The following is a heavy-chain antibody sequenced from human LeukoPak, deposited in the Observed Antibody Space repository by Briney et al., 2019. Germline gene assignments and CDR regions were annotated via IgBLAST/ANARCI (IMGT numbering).Heavy chain of an antibody. D-gene: IGHD3-22*01. Sequence: PGGSLRLSCAASGFTFSSYSMNWVRQAPGKGLEWVSSISSSSSYIYYADSVKGRFTISRDNAKNSLYLQMNSLRAEDTAVYYCARHAYYDSSGYYYSYYYYGMDVWGQGTTVTVSS. CDR3: ARHAYYDSSGYYYSYYYYGMDV. J-gene: IGHJ6*02. CDR1: GFTFSSYS. CDR2: ISSSSSYI. V-gene: IGHV3-21*01.